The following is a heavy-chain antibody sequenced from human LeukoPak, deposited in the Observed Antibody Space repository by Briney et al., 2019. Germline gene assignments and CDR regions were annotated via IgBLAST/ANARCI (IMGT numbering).Heavy chain of an antibody. V-gene: IGHV3-13*01. J-gene: IGHJ3*02. D-gene: IGHD2/OR15-2a*01. CDR3: ARGGAGNSVDDAYDI. CDR2: IGTIGDT. CDR1: GFTFSNYD. Sequence: PGGSLRLSCAASGFTFSNYDMHWVRQVPGKGLEWVSSIGTIGDTYYPGSVKGRFTISRENAKNSLYLQMNSLRAGDTAVHYCARGGAGNSVDDAYDIWGQGTMVTVSA.